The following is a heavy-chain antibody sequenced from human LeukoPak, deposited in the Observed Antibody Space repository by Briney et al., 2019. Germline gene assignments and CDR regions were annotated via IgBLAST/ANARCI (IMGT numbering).Heavy chain of an antibody. D-gene: IGHD1-1*01. CDR2: IYRDGSTT. J-gene: IGHJ4*02. CDR1: GFGFSRYW. CDR3: AREILEPGKTHEY. Sequence: PGGSLRLSCAASGFGFSRYWMHWVRQAPGTGLKWVSRIYRDGSTTDYADSVKGRFSISRDNSKNTLYLQMDSLRAEDTAMYYCAREILEPGKTHEYWGQGTLVTVSS. V-gene: IGHV3-74*01.